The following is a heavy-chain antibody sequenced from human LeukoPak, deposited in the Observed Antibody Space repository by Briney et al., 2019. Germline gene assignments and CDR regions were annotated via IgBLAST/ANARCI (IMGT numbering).Heavy chain of an antibody. CDR1: GFTFSSYG. J-gene: IGHJ1*01. CDR2: IRYDGSNK. CDR3: AKDRGYSWDFQH. V-gene: IGHV3-30*02. D-gene: IGHD5-18*01. Sequence: GGSLRLSCAASGFTFSSYGMHWVRQAPGKGLEWVAFIRYDGSNKYYADSVKGRFTISRDNSKNTLYLQMNSLRAEDTAVYYCAKDRGYSWDFQHWGQGTLVTVSS.